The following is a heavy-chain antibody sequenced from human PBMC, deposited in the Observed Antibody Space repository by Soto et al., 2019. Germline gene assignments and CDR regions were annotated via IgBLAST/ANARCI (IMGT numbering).Heavy chain of an antibody. J-gene: IGHJ4*02. CDR2: INPTGGST. CDR1: GYNFINYY. D-gene: IGHD2-21*01. Sequence: QVQLVQSGAEVKKPGASVKVSCKASGYNFINYYIHWVRQAPGHGLEWMAIINPTGGSTNYAQKFQGRLTLTMDTSTITVYMELSRLAAEDTAMAYCSRRLAAGDGWGQGTLFTGSS. CDR3: SRRLAAGDG. V-gene: IGHV1-46*01.